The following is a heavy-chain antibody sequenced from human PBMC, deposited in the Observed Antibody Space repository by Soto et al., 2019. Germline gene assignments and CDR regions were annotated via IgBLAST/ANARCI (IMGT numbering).Heavy chain of an antibody. J-gene: IGHJ5*02. CDR1: GYTFTSYG. V-gene: IGHV1-18*01. CDR3: ARVMEIAAAGYNWFDP. CDR2: ISAYNGNT. Sequence: ASVKVSCKASGYTFTSYGISWVRQAPGQGLEWMGWISAYNGNTNYAQKLQGRVTMTTDTSTSTAYMELRSLRSDDTAVYYCARVMEIAAAGYNWFDPWGQGTLVTVSS. D-gene: IGHD6-13*01.